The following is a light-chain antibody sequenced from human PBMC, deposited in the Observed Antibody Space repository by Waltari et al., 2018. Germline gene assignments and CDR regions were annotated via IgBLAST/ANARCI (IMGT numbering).Light chain of an antibody. Sequence: QSVLTQPPSASGTPGQRVSISCSGSNSNLGTNTVNWYQQLPGTAPKLLIYSNNNRPSGVPDRFSGSKSGTSASLAISGLQSEDEAEYYCAAWDDSLNGPVFGAGTKLTVL. CDR1: NSNLGTNT. V-gene: IGLV1-44*01. CDR3: AAWDDSLNGPV. CDR2: SNN. J-gene: IGLJ3*02.